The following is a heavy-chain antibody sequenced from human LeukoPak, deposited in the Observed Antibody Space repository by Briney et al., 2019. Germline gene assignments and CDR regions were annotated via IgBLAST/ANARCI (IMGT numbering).Heavy chain of an antibody. CDR2: ISWNSGSI. D-gene: IGHD3-22*01. J-gene: IGHJ4*02. CDR1: GFTFDDYA. V-gene: IGHV3-9*01. Sequence: PGGSLRLSCAASGFTFDDYAMPWVRQAPGKGLEWVSGISWNSGSIGYADSVKGRFTISRDNAKNSLYLQMNSLRAEDTALYYCAKDKTHYDSSGYYEFDYWGQGTLVTVSS. CDR3: AKDKTHYDSSGYYEFDY.